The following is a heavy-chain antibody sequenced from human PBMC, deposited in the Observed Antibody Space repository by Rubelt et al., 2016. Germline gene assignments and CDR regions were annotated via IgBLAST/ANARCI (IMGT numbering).Heavy chain of an antibody. Sequence: QVQLVQSGAEVKKPGASVKVSCKASGYTFTGYYMHWVRQAPGQGLEWMGWINPNRSGTNYAQKLQGRVTMTTDTSTSTAYMELRSLRSDDTAVYYCARDVGGNSVLYYFDYWGQGTLVTVSS. CDR3: ARDVGGNSVLYYFDY. J-gene: IGHJ4*02. V-gene: IGHV1-2*02. CDR2: INPNRSGT. D-gene: IGHD4-23*01. CDR1: GYTFTGYY.